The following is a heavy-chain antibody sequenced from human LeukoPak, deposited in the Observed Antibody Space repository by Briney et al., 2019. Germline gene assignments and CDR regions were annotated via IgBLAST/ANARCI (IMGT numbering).Heavy chain of an antibody. J-gene: IGHJ4*02. D-gene: IGHD6-19*01. CDR2: IWYDGSNK. CDR1: GFTFSSYG. CDR3: ARGSSGWYGHYFDY. V-gene: IGHV3-33*01. Sequence: GGSLRLSCAASGFTFSSYGMHWVRQAPGKGLEWVAVIWYDGSNKYYADSVKGRFTISRDNSKNTLYLQMNSLRAEDTAVYYCARGSSGWYGHYFDYWGQGTLVTVSS.